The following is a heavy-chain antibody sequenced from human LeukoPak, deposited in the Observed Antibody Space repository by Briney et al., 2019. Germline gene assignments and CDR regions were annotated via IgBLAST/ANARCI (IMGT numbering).Heavy chain of an antibody. CDR1: GFTFSSYS. D-gene: IGHD1-26*01. J-gene: IGHJ6*03. V-gene: IGHV3-21*01. Sequence: KPGGSLRLSCAASGFTFSSYSMNGVRQAPGKGLEWVSSISSSSSYIYYADSVKGRFTISRDNAKNSLYLQMNSLRAEDTAVYYCARGGTTAYYYYYYMDVWGKGTTVTVSS. CDR3: ARGGTTAYYYYYYMDV. CDR2: ISSSSSYI.